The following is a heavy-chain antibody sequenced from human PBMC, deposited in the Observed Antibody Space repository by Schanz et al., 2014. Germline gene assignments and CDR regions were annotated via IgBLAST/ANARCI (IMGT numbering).Heavy chain of an antibody. D-gene: IGHD5-12*01. Sequence: EVQLLESGGGLVQPGGSLRLSWAASGFTFTTHSMTWVRQAPGKGLEWVSGISGSGGSTYYADSVEGRFTISRDNSRNALYLQMNSLRTEDTAVYYCASPSGYSDYGTYFDFWGQGTLVTVSS. V-gene: IGHV3-23*01. CDR2: ISGSGGST. CDR3: ASPSGYSDYGTYFDF. J-gene: IGHJ4*02. CDR1: GFTFTTHS.